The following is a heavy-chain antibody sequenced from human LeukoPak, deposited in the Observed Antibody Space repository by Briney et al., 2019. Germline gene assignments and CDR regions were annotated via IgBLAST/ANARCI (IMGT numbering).Heavy chain of an antibody. Sequence: GGSLRLSCVASGFTLSSYGMHWVRQAPGKGLQWVAFIRYDGSYQYYADSVKGRFTISRDNSKNTLYLQMNSLRAEDTAVYYCAKSGYNRFDYWGQGILVTVSS. V-gene: IGHV3-30*02. CDR2: IRYDGSYQ. CDR1: GFTLSSYG. J-gene: IGHJ4*02. D-gene: IGHD5-24*01. CDR3: AKSGYNRFDY.